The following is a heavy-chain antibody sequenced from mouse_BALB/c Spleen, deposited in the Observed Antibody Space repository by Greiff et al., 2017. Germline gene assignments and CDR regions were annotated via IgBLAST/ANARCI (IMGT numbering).Heavy chain of an antibody. V-gene: IGHV1S81*02. CDR3: TRGGLRRENWFAY. J-gene: IGHJ3*01. Sequence: QVQLQQSGAELVKPGASVKLSCKASGYTFTSYYMYWVKQRPGQGLEWIGEINPSNGGTNFNEKFKSKATLTVDKSSSTAYMQLSSLTSEDSAVYYCTRGGLRRENWFAYWGQGTLVTVSA. D-gene: IGHD2-4*01. CDR2: INPSNGGT. CDR1: GYTFTSYY.